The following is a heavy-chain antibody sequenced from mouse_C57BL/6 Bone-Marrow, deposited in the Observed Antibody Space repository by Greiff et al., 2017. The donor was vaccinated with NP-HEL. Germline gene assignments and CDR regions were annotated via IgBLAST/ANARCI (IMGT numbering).Heavy chain of an antibody. CDR1: GYTFTSYW. CDR3: AIKDDYDDERAWFAY. Sequence: QVQLQQPGAELVKPGASVKVSCKASGYTFTSYWMHWVKQRPGQGLEWIGRIHPSDSDTNYNQKFKGKATLTVDKSSSTAYMQLSSLTSEDSAVYYCAIKDDYDDERAWFAYWGQGTLVTVSA. D-gene: IGHD2-4*01. J-gene: IGHJ3*01. CDR2: IHPSDSDT. V-gene: IGHV1-74*01.